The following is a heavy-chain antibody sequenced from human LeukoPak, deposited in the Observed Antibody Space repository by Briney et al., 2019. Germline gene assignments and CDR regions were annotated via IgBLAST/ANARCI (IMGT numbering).Heavy chain of an antibody. CDR2: ISWNSGSI. Sequence: GGSLRLSCAASGFTFDDYAMHWIRQAPGKGLEWVSGISWNSGSIGYADSVKGRFTISRDNAKNSLYLQMNSLRAEDTALYYCAKDESWAVAGKNFDYWGQGTLVTVSS. J-gene: IGHJ4*02. CDR3: AKDESWAVAGKNFDY. CDR1: GFTFDDYA. V-gene: IGHV3-9*01. D-gene: IGHD6-19*01.